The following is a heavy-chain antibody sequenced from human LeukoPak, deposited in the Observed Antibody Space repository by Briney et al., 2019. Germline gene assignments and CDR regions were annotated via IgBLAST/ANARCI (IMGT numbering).Heavy chain of an antibody. CDR1: GYTFTSYG. D-gene: IGHD1-26*01. CDR2: ISAYNGNT. Sequence: ASVKVSCKASGYTFTSYGISWVRQAPGRGLEWMGWISAYNGNTNYAQKLQGRVTMTTDTSTSTAYMELRSLRSDDTAVYYCARDRREWELRRRNWFDPWGQGTLVTVSS. V-gene: IGHV1-18*01. J-gene: IGHJ5*02. CDR3: ARDRREWELRRRNWFDP.